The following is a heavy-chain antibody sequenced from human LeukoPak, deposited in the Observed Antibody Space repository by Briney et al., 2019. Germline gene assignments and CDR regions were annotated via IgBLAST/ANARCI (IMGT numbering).Heavy chain of an antibody. CDR3: ARGYSSYYPDAFDI. CDR2: INRDGSGI. D-gene: IGHD5-12*01. Sequence: GGSLRRSCAASGFTFSTYWMHWVRQAPGKGLVWISRINRDGSGITYADSVKGRFTISRDNAKSSLYLQTNSLRAEDTAVYYCARGYSSYYPDAFDIGGQGTMVTVSS. V-gene: IGHV3-74*01. CDR1: GFTFSTYW. J-gene: IGHJ3*02.